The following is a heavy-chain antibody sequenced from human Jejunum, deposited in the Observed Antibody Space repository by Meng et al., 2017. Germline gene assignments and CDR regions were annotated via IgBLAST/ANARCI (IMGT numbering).Heavy chain of an antibody. J-gene: IGHJ4*02. V-gene: IGHV3-30-3*01. CDR1: GFTFSDYP. CDR2: ISYDESSK. Sequence: QVQLVESGGGVVQPGRSLRLSCVASGFTFSDYPMHWVRQAPGKGLEWVAVISYDESSKYYADSAKGRFTISRDNSKNTLSLQMNSLRAEDTAIYYCARDLVPRGVILYYFDSWGQGTLVTVSS. CDR3: ARDLVPRGVILYYFDS. D-gene: IGHD3-10*01.